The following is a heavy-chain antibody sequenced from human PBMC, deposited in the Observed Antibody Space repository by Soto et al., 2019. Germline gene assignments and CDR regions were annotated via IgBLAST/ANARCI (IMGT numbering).Heavy chain of an antibody. CDR2: ICHSGMT. J-gene: IGHJ3*02. D-gene: IGHD4-17*01. CDR1: GGSISTGGYY. V-gene: IGHV4-31*03. CDR3: ATVRWELHDAFDI. Sequence: QVQLQESGPGLVKPSQTLSLTCTVSGGSISTGGYYWSWIRQHPGRGLEWIGYICHSGMTFSNPSLQSRVAISIDASENQFSLKLSSVTAADTAVYYCATVRWELHDAFDIWGHGTMVSVSS.